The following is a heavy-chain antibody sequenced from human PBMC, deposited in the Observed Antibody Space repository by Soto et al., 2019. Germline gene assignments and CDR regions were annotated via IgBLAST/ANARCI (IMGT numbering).Heavy chain of an antibody. Sequence: EASVKVSCKASGYTFTSYAMHWVRQAPGQRLEWMGWINAGNGNTKYSQKFQGRVTITRDTSASTAYMELSSLRSEDTAVYYCARVAATIYYYGMDVWGQGTTVTVSS. CDR3: ARVAATIYYYGMDV. CDR1: GYTFTSYA. CDR2: INAGNGNT. J-gene: IGHJ6*02. D-gene: IGHD2-15*01. V-gene: IGHV1-3*01.